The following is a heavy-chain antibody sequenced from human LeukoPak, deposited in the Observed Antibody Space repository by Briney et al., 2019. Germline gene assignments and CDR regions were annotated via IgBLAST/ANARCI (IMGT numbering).Heavy chain of an antibody. J-gene: IGHJ4*02. V-gene: IGHV4-34*01. Sequence: SETLSLTCAVYGGSLSPYYWSWIRQPPGKGLEWIGEINHSGSTNYNPSLKSRVTISVDTSKNQFSLRLSSVTAADTAVYYCARGGFYCGGDCYVDYWGQGTLVTVSS. CDR1: GGSLSPYY. D-gene: IGHD2-21*02. CDR2: INHSGST. CDR3: ARGGFYCGGDCYVDY.